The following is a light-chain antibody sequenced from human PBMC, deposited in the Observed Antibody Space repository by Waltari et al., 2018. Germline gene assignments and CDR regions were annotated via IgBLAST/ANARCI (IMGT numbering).Light chain of an antibody. Sequence: SVLTPPPSVSAAPGQRVTISCSGGSSNIGTNYVSWYRQFPGTAPKLLIYEDSERPSGIPGRFSGSKSGTSATLDITGLQAGDEADYYCGTWDSSLSGAVFGGGTHLTVL. CDR1: SSNIGTNY. J-gene: IGLJ7*01. V-gene: IGLV1-51*02. CDR2: EDS. CDR3: GTWDSSLSGAV.